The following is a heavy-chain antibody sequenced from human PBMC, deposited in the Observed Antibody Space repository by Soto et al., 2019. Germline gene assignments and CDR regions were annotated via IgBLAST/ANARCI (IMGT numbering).Heavy chain of an antibody. J-gene: IGHJ4*02. CDR3: ARDGVGTTTYFGYFDY. Sequence: GGSLRLACAASAVSCTGLVMHWVRQAPGKGLEWVAVIRFDGSNTYYADSVKGRFTISRDNPKNMLYLQMNSLRAEDTAIYYCARDGVGTTTYFGYFDYWGLGTLVTVSS. D-gene: IGHD1-26*01. CDR1: AVSCTGLV. V-gene: IGHV3-33*01. CDR2: IRFDGSNT.